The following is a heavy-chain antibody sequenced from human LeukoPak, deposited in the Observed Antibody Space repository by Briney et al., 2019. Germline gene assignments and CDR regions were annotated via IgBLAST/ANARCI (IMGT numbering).Heavy chain of an antibody. D-gene: IGHD3-22*01. J-gene: IGHJ4*02. CDR1: GYTFTGYY. CDR3: ARSGVGAMIVAYYFDH. Sequence: GASVKVSCKASGYTFTGYYMHWVRQAPGQGLEWMGWINPNSGGTNYAQKFQGRVTMTRDTSISTAYMELSRLRSDDTAVYYCARSGVGAMIVAYYFDHWGQGTLVTVSS. CDR2: INPNSGGT. V-gene: IGHV1-2*02.